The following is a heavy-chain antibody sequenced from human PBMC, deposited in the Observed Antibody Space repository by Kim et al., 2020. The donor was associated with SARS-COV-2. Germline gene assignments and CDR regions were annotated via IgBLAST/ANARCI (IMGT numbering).Heavy chain of an antibody. CDR3: ARDKDVSADS. CDR2: LDPRTGGT. Sequence: ASVKVSCKTSGYTFTDYYIQWVRQAPGQGLEWMGRLDPRTGGTNYAQKFRGRVTMTRDTSITTAYMEVSGLKSEDEALYYCARDKDVSADSWGQGTLVT. J-gene: IGHJ1*01. V-gene: IGHV1-2*06. D-gene: IGHD6-25*01. CDR1: GYTFTDYY.